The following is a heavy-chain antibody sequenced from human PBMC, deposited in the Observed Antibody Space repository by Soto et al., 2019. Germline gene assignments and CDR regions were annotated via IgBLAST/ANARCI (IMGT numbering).Heavy chain of an antibody. CDR3: ARYCNNSDCRHLYYFDY. CDR1: GGSISSYN. J-gene: IGHJ4*02. Sequence: SETLSLTCTVSGGSISSYNWSWIRQPPGKGLEWLGYFYYSGSTNYNPSLKSRVTISVDTSKNQFSLKLSSVTSADTAVYYCARYCNNSDCRHLYYFDYWGLGTLVTVSS. CDR2: FYYSGST. V-gene: IGHV4-59*01. D-gene: IGHD2-8*01.